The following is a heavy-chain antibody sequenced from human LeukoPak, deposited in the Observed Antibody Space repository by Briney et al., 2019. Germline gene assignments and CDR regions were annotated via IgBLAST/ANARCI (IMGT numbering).Heavy chain of an antibody. CDR1: GFTFSNYA. J-gene: IGHJ4*02. D-gene: IGHD5-18*01. CDR3: AKGLTSMTSR. Sequence: GGSLRLSCATSGFTFSNYAMSWVRQAPGKGLEWVSAISGSGASTYYADSVKGHFTVSRDNSKNTLYLQVNSLRAEDTAVYYRAKGLTSMTSRWGQGTLVTVSS. CDR2: ISGSGAST. V-gene: IGHV3-23*01.